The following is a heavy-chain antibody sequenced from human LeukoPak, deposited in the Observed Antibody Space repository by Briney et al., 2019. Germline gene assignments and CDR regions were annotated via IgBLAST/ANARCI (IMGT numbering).Heavy chain of an antibody. CDR1: GGSISSYY. V-gene: IGHV4-59*12. J-gene: IGHJ3*02. D-gene: IGHD3-22*01. CDR2: IYYSGST. Sequence: SETLSLTCTVSGGSISSYYWTWIRQPPGKGLEWLGYIYYSGSTYYNPSLKSRVTISVDTSKNQLSLKLSSVTAADTAVYYCARDWVTPYYYDSSGYKGDAFDIWGQGTMVTVSS. CDR3: ARDWVTPYYYDSSGYKGDAFDI.